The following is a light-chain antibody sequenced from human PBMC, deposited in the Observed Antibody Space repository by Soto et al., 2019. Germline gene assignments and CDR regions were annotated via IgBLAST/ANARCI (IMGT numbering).Light chain of an antibody. CDR2: GTS. Sequence: ETVVTQSPGTLSLSPGEGATLSCRASQSVDSRYLAWYQQKPGQAPRLLIYGTSTRASGIPDRFSGSGSGTDFTLTISTLEPEDFAVYYCQQYGTAPYTFGQGTTLEFK. CDR3: QQYGTAPYT. J-gene: IGKJ2*01. CDR1: QSVDSRY. V-gene: IGKV3-20*01.